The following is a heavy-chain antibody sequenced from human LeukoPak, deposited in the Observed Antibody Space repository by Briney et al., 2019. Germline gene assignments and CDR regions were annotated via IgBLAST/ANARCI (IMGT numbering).Heavy chain of an antibody. J-gene: IGHJ2*01. V-gene: IGHV4-39*07. Sequence: SETLSLTCTVSGGSISSGSYYWGWIRQAPGKGLEWIGSIYYSGSTHYNPSLKSRVTISVDTSKNQFSLKLSSVTAADTAVYYCARWLSLARYCSSTSCYPPGFVRYFDLWGRGTLVTVSS. CDR1: GGSISSGSYY. D-gene: IGHD2-2*01. CDR3: ARWLSLARYCSSTSCYPPGFVRYFDL. CDR2: IYYSGST.